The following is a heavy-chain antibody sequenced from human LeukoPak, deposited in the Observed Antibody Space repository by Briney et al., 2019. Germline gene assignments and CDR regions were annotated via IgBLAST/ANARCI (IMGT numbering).Heavy chain of an antibody. J-gene: IGHJ4*02. CDR3: ARDGYYYDSSGLLDY. CDR1: GFTFSSYE. Sequence: PGGSLRLSCAASGFTFSSYEVNWVRQAPGKGLEWVSSISSSSSYIYYADSVKGRFTISRDNAKNSLYLQMNSLRAEDTAVYYCARDGYYYDSSGLLDYWGQGTLVTVSS. CDR2: ISSSSSYI. V-gene: IGHV3-21*01. D-gene: IGHD3-22*01.